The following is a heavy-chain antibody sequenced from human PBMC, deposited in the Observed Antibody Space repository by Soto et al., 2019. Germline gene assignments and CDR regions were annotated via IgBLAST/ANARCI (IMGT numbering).Heavy chain of an antibody. V-gene: IGHV4-34*01. D-gene: IGHD3-10*01. Sequence: SETLSLTCAVYGGSFSGYYWSWIRQPPGKGLEWIGEINHSGSTNYNPSLKSRVTISVDTSKNQFSLKLSSVTAADTAVYYCASGLNRGVRHIYYYYGMDVWGQGTTVTVSS. J-gene: IGHJ6*02. CDR1: GGSFSGYY. CDR3: ASGLNRGVRHIYYYYGMDV. CDR2: INHSGST.